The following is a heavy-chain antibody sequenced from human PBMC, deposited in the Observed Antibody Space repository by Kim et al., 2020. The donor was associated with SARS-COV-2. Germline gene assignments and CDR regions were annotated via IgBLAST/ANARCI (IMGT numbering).Heavy chain of an antibody. CDR3: SRTSQGRQPDPFDI. D-gene: IGHD1-1*01. Sequence: GGSLRLSCAASGFTFSDHYMDWVRQAPGKGLEWVGRIRNKANSYTTEYAASVKGRFTISRDDSKNSLSLQMNSLKTEDTAVYYCSRTSQGRQPDPFDIWGQGTMVTVSS. V-gene: IGHV3-72*01. CDR2: IRNKANSYTT. CDR1: GFTFSDHY. J-gene: IGHJ3*02.